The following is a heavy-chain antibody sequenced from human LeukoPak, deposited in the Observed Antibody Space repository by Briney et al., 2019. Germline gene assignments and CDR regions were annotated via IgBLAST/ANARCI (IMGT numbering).Heavy chain of an antibody. Sequence: GESLKISCKGSGYSFTSYWIGWVRQMPGKGLEWMGIIYPGDSDTRYSPSFQGQVTISADKSISTAYLQWSSLKASDTAIYYCARPYSSGWYKNAFDIWGQGTMVTVSS. CDR3: ARPYSSGWYKNAFDI. J-gene: IGHJ3*02. D-gene: IGHD6-19*01. CDR2: IYPGDSDT. CDR1: GYSFTSYW. V-gene: IGHV5-51*01.